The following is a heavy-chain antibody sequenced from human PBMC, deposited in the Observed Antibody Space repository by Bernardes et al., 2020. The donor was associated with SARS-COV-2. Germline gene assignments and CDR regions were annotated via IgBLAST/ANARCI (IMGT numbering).Heavy chain of an antibody. Sequence: GGSLRLSCAASGFTFSSEAMSWVRQTPGKGPEWVSAISTGGDLTYYADSVKGRFTISRDNSKNTLYLQMNSLRAEDTAIYFCAKHYISGGYWYFDIWGRGTLVTVSS. CDR2: ISTGGDLT. CDR3: AKHYISGGYWYFDI. V-gene: IGHV3-23*01. D-gene: IGHD1-20*01. CDR1: GFTFSSEA. J-gene: IGHJ2*01.